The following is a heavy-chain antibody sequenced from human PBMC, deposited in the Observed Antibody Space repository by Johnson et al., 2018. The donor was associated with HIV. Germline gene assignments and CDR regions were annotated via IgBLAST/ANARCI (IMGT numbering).Heavy chain of an antibody. J-gene: IGHJ3*02. Sequence: VQLVESGGGVVQPGRSLRLSCAASGFTFSSYAMHWVRQAPGKGLEWVAVISYDGSNKYYADSVKGRFTISRDNSKNSLYLQMNSLRAEDTAVYYCARDFPWGSSWESDAFDIWGQGTMVTVSS. V-gene: IGHV3-30-3*01. CDR1: GFTFSSYA. CDR3: ARDFPWGSSWESDAFDI. D-gene: IGHD6-13*01. CDR2: ISYDGSNK.